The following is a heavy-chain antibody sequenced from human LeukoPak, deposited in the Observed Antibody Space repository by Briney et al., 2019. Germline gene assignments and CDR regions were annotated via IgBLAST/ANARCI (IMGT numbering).Heavy chain of an antibody. Sequence: ASVTVSCKASGYTFTSYDINWVRQATGQGLEWMGWMNPNSGNTGYAQKFQGRVTMTRNTSISTAYMELSSLRSEDTAVYYCATLIALAGWGAFDIWGQGTMVTVSS. D-gene: IGHD3-16*01. J-gene: IGHJ3*02. CDR2: MNPNSGNT. V-gene: IGHV1-8*01. CDR3: ATLIALAGWGAFDI. CDR1: GYTFTSYD.